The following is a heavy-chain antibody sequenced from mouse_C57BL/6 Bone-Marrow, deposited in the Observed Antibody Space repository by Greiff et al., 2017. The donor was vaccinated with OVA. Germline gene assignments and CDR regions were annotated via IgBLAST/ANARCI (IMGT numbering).Heavy chain of an antibody. J-gene: IGHJ4*01. CDR1: GYTFTSYW. CDR3: SRDFGSGYDAMDY. Sequence: QVQLQQPGAELVKPGASVKLSCKASGYTFTSYWMQWVKQRPGQGLEWIGEIDPSDSYTNYNQKFKGKATVTVDTSSSKAYMQLSILTSEDSAGDCCSRDFGSGYDAMDYWGQGTSVTVSS. D-gene: IGHD1-1*01. CDR2: IDPSDSYT. V-gene: IGHV1-50*01.